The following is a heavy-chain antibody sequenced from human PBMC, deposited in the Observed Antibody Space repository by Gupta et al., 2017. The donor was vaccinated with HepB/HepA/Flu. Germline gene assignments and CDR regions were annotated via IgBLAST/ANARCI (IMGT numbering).Heavy chain of an antibody. J-gene: IGHJ6*02. CDR3: AREGSGWDGMDV. CDR2: ISSSGSTI. D-gene: IGHD6-19*01. CDR1: GFTFRDYY. Sequence: QVQLVESGGGLVKPGGSLRLSCAASGFTFRDYYTRRIRQAPGKGREGVSYISSSGSTIYYADSVKGRVTISRDNAKNSLYLQMNSLRAEDTAVYYCAREGSGWDGMDVWGQGTTVTGSS. V-gene: IGHV3-11*01.